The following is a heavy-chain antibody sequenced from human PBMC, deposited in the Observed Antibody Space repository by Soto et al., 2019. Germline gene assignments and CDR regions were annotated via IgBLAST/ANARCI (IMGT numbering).Heavy chain of an antibody. CDR2: MNPNSGNT. Sequence: GASVKVSCKASGYTFTSYDINWVRQATGQGLEWMGWMNPNSGNTGYAQKFQGRVTMTRNTSISTAYMELSSLRSEDTAVYYCARGYSGYDARDYYYYYMDVWGKGTTVTVSS. CDR1: GYTFTSYD. V-gene: IGHV1-8*01. D-gene: IGHD5-12*01. J-gene: IGHJ6*03. CDR3: ARGYSGYDARDYYYYYMDV.